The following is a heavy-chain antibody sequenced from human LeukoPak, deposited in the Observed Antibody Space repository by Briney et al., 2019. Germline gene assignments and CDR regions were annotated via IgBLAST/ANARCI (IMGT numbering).Heavy chain of an antibody. CDR3: TTIVPAAQTDAFDI. V-gene: IGHV1-24*01. D-gene: IGHD2-2*01. Sequence: ASVKVSCKVSGYTLTELSMHWVRQAPGKGLEWMGDFDPGDGETIYAQKFQGRVTMTEDTSTDTAYMELSSLRSEDTAVYYCTTIVPAAQTDAFDIWGQGTMATVSS. CDR1: GYTLTELS. CDR2: FDPGDGET. J-gene: IGHJ3*02.